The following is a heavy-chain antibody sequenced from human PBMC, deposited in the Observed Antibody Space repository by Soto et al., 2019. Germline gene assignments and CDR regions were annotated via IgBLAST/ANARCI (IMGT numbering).Heavy chain of an antibody. CDR3: ARGYFDWLLYYYYGMDV. CDR2: INAGNGNT. Sequence: GASVKVSCKASGYTFTSYAMHWVRQAPGQRLEWMGWINAGNGNTKYSQKFQGRVTITRDTSASTAYMELSSLRSEDTAVYYCARGYFDWLLYYYYGMDVWGQGTTVTVSS. J-gene: IGHJ6*02. D-gene: IGHD3-9*01. V-gene: IGHV1-3*01. CDR1: GYTFTSYA.